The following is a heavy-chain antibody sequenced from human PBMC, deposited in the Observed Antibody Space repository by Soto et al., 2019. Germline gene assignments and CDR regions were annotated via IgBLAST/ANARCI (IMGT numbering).Heavy chain of an antibody. Sequence: EVQLVESGGGLVKPGGSLRLSCAASGFFFSNAWMSWVRQAPGKGLEWVGRIKSKSDGETTDYAAPVKGRFTIARDDSKTMLYLQMNSLKIEDTAVYYCTTLSGPSDYFDYWGQVILVTVSS. D-gene: IGHD3-3*01. V-gene: IGHV3-15*01. CDR3: TTLSGPSDYFDY. CDR2: IKSKSDGETT. CDR1: GFFFSNAW. J-gene: IGHJ4*02.